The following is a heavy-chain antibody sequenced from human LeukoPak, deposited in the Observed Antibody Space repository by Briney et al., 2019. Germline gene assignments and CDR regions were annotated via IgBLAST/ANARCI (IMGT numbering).Heavy chain of an antibody. CDR1: GGSINSDSYY. CDR3: ARGAHYDFWSGSYFDY. Sequence: PSQTLSLTCTVSGGSINSDSYYWSWIRQPAGKGLECIGRIYASGSTNYNPSLQSRVTISVDTSKNQFSLKLSSVTAADTAVYYCARGAHYDFWSGSYFDYWGQGTLVTVSS. J-gene: IGHJ4*02. D-gene: IGHD3-3*01. CDR2: IYASGST. V-gene: IGHV4-61*02.